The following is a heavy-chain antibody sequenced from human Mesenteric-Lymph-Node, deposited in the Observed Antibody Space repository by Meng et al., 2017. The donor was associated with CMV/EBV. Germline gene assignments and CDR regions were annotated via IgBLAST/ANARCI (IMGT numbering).Heavy chain of an antibody. Sequence: SETLSLTCTVSGGSISSSNYYWGWIRQPPGKGLEWIGSVYYSGTTYYWPSPTSRVTISIDTSKNQFSLNLNSVTAADTAVYYCARCRQAPKLTAYYGMDVWGQGTTVTVSS. V-gene: IGHV4-39*07. CDR1: GGSISSSNYY. CDR2: VYYSGTT. CDR3: ARCRQAPKLTAYYGMDV. J-gene: IGHJ6*02. D-gene: IGHD1-7*01.